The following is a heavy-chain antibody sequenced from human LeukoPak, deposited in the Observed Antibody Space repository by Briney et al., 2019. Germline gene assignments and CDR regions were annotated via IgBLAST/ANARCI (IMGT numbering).Heavy chain of an antibody. V-gene: IGHV1-24*01. Sequence: GASVKVSCKVSGYTLTELSMHWVRQAPGKGLEWMGGFGPEDGETIYAQKFQGRVTMTEDTSTDTAYMELSSLRSEDTAVYYCATGIAARGPYYYYYMDVWGKGTTVTVSS. D-gene: IGHD6-6*01. J-gene: IGHJ6*03. CDR3: ATGIAARGPYYYYYMDV. CDR1: GYTLTELS. CDR2: FGPEDGET.